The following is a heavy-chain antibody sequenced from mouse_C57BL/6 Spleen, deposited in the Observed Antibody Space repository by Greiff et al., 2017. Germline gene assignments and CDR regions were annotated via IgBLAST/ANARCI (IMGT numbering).Heavy chain of an antibody. J-gene: IGHJ4*01. CDR2: IYPGDGDT. CDR1: GYAFSSSW. CDR3: ASFFTTVVADYAMDY. D-gene: IGHD1-1*01. V-gene: IGHV1-82*01. Sequence: VHLVESGPELVKPGASVKISCKASGYAFSSSWMNWVKQRPGKGLEWIGRIYPGDGDTNYNGKFKGKATLTADKSSSTAYMQLSILTSEDSAVYFCASFFTTVVADYAMDYWGQGTSVTVSS.